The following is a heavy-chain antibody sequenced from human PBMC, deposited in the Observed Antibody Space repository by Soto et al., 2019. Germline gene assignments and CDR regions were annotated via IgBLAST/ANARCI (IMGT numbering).Heavy chain of an antibody. Sequence: QAQVVQSGAEVSKPGSSVKLSCKASEGTFNSYAIAWVRQAPGQGLEWMGGIIPYYNTLNYAQKFQDRVTITADESTNTVYMELSSLRSDDTAVYFCTSGASRWYPYFFDSWAQGTLVTVSS. CDR3: TSGASRWYPYFFDS. D-gene: IGHD6-13*01. CDR1: EGTFNSYA. J-gene: IGHJ4*02. CDR2: IIPYYNTL. V-gene: IGHV1-69*01.